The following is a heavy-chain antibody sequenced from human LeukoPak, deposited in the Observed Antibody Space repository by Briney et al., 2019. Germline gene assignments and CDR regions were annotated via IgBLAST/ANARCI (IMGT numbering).Heavy chain of an antibody. Sequence: GGSLRLSCAASGFTFSSYAMSWVRQAPGKGLEWVSAISGSGGSTYYADSVKGWFTISRDNSKNTLYLQMNSLRAEDTAVYYCVKPYYDFWSGYYIGGDAFDYWGQGTLVTVSS. D-gene: IGHD3-3*01. J-gene: IGHJ4*02. CDR2: ISGSGGST. CDR3: VKPYYDFWSGYYIGGDAFDY. CDR1: GFTFSSYA. V-gene: IGHV3-23*01.